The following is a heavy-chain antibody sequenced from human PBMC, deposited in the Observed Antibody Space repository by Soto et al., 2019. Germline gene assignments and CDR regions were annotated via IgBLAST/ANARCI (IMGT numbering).Heavy chain of an antibody. CDR1: GGSISSSNW. V-gene: IGHV4-4*02. CDR2: IYHSGNT. Sequence: QVQLQESGPGLVKPSGTLSLTCAVSGGSISSSNWWSWVRQPPGKGLEWIGEIYHSGNTNYNPSLTSRVTIAGDKSSNRCSLKVGSVTAGDTAVEYCARRWGGGRVDYWGQVTLVTV. J-gene: IGHJ4*02. CDR3: ARRWGGGRVDY. D-gene: IGHD3-10*01.